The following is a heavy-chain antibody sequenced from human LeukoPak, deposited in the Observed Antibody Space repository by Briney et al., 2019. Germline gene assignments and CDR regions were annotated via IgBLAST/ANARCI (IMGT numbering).Heavy chain of an antibody. D-gene: IGHD6-13*01. CDR2: IYSVGST. V-gene: IGHV3-53*01. CDR1: GFTVSNNY. CDR3: VRDFVSSSWMGY. Sequence: GGSLRLSRAASGFTVSNNYMSWVRQAPGKGLEWVSVIYSVGSTYYADSVKGRFTISRDNSKNNLYLQMNSLRAEDTAVYYCVRDFVSSSWMGYWGQGTLVTVSS. J-gene: IGHJ4*02.